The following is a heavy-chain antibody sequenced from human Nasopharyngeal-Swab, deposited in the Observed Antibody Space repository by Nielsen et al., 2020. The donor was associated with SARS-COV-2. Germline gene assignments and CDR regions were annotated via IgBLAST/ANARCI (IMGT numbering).Heavy chain of an antibody. CDR3: ARRGRCSGSSCDMDV. CDR1: GYTFTSYY. Sequence: ASVKVSCKASGYTFTSYYMHWLRQAPAQGLEWMGIINPSGGSTSYAQKFQGRVTMTRDTSTSTVFMDLSSLRSEDAAVYYCARRGRCSGSSCDMDVWGQGTTVTVSS. V-gene: IGHV1-46*01. CDR2: INPSGGST. D-gene: IGHD2-2*01. J-gene: IGHJ6*02.